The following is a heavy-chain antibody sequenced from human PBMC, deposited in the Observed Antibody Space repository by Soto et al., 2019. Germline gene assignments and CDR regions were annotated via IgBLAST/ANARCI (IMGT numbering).Heavy chain of an antibody. Sequence: PSETLSLTCTVSGGSMSSYYWSWIRQPAGKGLEWIGRIYSSGGTNYNPSLKSRLTMPRDTSKRQFSLKLTSVTAADTAIYYCARGAVAGVDYGMDVWGRGTTVTVSS. V-gene: IGHV4-4*07. J-gene: IGHJ6*02. D-gene: IGHD6-19*01. CDR1: GGSMSSYY. CDR3: ARGAVAGVDYGMDV. CDR2: IYSSGGT.